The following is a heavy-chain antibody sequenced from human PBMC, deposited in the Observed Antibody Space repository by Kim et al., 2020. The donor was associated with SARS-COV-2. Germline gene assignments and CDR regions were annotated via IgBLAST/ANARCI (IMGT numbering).Heavy chain of an antibody. CDR1: GGYINSNTYF. D-gene: IGHD6-13*01. CDR3: ANTGGQGSFYGMDV. J-gene: IGHJ6*02. CDR2: VFYSGST. Sequence: SETLSLTCTVSGGYINSNTYFWVWIRQPPGKGLEWIGSVFYSGSTYYNPPLKSRVTVSVDTSKSQFFLKLTSVTAADTAMYYCANTGGQGSFYGMDVWGQGTSVTVSS. V-gene: IGHV4-39*01.